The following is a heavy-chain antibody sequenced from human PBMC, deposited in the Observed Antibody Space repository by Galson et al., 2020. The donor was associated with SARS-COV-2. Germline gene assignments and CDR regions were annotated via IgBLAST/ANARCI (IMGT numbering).Heavy chain of an antibody. V-gene: IGHV4-59*08. CDR3: ARHGKRGVRGVIITGYFDL. J-gene: IGHJ2*01. CDR2: IYYSGST. CDR1: GGSISSYY. Sequence: ASETLSLTCTVSGGSISSYYWSWIRQPPGKGLEWIGYIYYSGSTNYNPSLKSRVTISVDTSKNQFSLKLSSVTAADTAVYYCARHGKRGVRGVIITGYFDLWGRGTLVTVSS. D-gene: IGHD3-10*01.